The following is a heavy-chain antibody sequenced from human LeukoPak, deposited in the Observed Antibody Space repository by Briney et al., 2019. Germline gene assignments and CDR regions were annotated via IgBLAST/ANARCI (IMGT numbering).Heavy chain of an antibody. Sequence: GGSLRLSCAGSGFTFSRYNMNWVRQAPGKGLEWVSYISSSSSTIDYADSVKGRFTISRDNAKNSLYLQMNSLGDEDTAVYYCARDGYGDYRVDYWGQGTLVTVSS. J-gene: IGHJ4*02. CDR2: ISSSSSTI. CDR3: ARDGYGDYRVDY. CDR1: GFTFSRYN. D-gene: IGHD4-17*01. V-gene: IGHV3-48*02.